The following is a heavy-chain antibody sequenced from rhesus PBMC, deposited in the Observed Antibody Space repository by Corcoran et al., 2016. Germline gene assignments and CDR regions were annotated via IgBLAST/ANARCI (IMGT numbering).Heavy chain of an antibody. CDR2: IYGGVAHT. V-gene: IGHV4-92*01. CDR1: GGSIRSSNW. CDR3: ARRCSWSYFDY. D-gene: IGHD6-13*01. Sequence: QVQLQESGPGLAKPSETLSLTCAVSGGSIRSSNWRHWVRQPPGKGLELSGYIYGGVAHTSDHPSLTLPVAISIDTSQTQLSLKLSSLTAADTAVYFCARRCSWSYFDYWGPGVLVIGSS. J-gene: IGHJ4*01.